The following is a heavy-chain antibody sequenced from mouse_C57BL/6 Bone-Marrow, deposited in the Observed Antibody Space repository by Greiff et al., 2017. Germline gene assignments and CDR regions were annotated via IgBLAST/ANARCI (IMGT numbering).Heavy chain of an antibody. D-gene: IGHD1-1*01. J-gene: IGHJ1*03. V-gene: IGHV5-4*01. CDR2: ISDGGSYT. CDR1: GFTFSSYA. CDR3: ARGNYGSSYGYFDV. Sequence: EVQVVESGGGLVKPGGSLKLSCAASGFTFSSYAMSWVRQTPEKRLEWVATISDGGSYTYYPDNVKGRFTISRDNAKNNLYLQMSHLKSEDTAMYYWARGNYGSSYGYFDVWGTGTTVTVSS.